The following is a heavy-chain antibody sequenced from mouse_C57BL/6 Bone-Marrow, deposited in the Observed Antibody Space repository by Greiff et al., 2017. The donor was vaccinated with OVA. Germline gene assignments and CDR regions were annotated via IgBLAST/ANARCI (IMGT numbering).Heavy chain of an antibody. J-gene: IGHJ4*01. V-gene: IGHV1-53*01. Sequence: VQLQQSGTELVKPGASVKLSCKASGYTFTSYWMHWVKQRPGQGLEWIGNINPSNGGTNYNEKFKSKATLTVDKSSSTAYMQLSSLTSEDSAVYYCASLLLVYYYAMDYWGQGTSVTVSS. CDR1: GYTFTSYW. CDR3: ASLLLVYYYAMDY. CDR2: INPSNGGT.